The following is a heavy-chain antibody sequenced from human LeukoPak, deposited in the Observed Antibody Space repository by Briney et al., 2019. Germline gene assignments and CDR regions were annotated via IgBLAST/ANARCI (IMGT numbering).Heavy chain of an antibody. CDR1: GYTFTSYY. J-gene: IGHJ6*04. Sequence: ASVKVSCKASGYTFTSYYIHWVRQAPGQGLEWMGIINSSGGSTYYAQKFQGRVTMTRDTSTSTVYMELSSLRSEDTAVYYCAREGRYSASSYKYDFVAVWGKGTTVTVSA. CDR2: INSSGGST. V-gene: IGHV1-46*01. CDR3: AREGRYSASSYKYDFVAV. D-gene: IGHD2/OR15-2a*01.